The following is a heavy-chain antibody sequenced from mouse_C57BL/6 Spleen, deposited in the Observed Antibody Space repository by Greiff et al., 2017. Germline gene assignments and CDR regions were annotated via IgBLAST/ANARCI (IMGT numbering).Heavy chain of an antibody. CDR1: GYTFTSYW. V-gene: IGHV1-55*01. Sequence: VQLQQPGAELVKPGASVKMSCKASGYTFTSYWMTWVKQRPGQGLEWIGDIDPGSGSTNYNEKFKSKATLTVDTSSSTAYMQLSSLTSEDSAVYYCARAGNSYRYFDVWGTGTTVTVSS. CDR3: ARAGNSYRYFDV. D-gene: IGHD2-1*01. J-gene: IGHJ1*03. CDR2: IDPGSGST.